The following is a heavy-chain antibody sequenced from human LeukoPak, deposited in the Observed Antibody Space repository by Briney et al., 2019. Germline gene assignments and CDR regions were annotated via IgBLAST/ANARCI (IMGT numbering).Heavy chain of an antibody. D-gene: IGHD5-24*01. CDR3: AREGRNGYNEGYFDY. V-gene: IGHV1-2*02. J-gene: IGHJ4*02. CDR1: GYTFTGYY. Sequence: ASVKVSCKASGYTFTGYYMHWVRQAPGQGLDWMGWINPSSGGTKYAQNFQGRVTLTTDTSINTAYMELSSLRSDDTAVYYCAREGRNGYNEGYFDYWGQGTLVTVSS. CDR2: INPSSGGT.